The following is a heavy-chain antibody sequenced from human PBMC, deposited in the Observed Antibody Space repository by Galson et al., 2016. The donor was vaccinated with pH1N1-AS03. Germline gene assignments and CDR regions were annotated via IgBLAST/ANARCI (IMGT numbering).Heavy chain of an antibody. CDR2: ISYDGGDK. J-gene: IGHJ3*01. V-gene: IGHV3-30-3*01. CDR1: GFTFSTHT. CDR3: AREEGSFGSNWLQTDAFDF. D-gene: IGHD6-13*01. Sequence: SLRLSCAASGFTFSTHTMHWVRQAPGKGLEWVAAISYDGGDKFYADSVKGRFTISRDNSKNTLYLQMNSLRTEDTALYYCAREEGSFGSNWLQTDAFDFWGQGTMVTVSS.